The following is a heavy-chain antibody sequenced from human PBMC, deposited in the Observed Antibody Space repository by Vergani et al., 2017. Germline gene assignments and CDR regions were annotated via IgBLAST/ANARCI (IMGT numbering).Heavy chain of an antibody. Sequence: QVQLVQSGAEVKKPGSSVKVSCKASGGTFSSYAISWVRQAPGQGLEWMGGIIPIFGTANYAQKFQGRVTITADESTRTAYMELSSLRSEDTAVYYCASGRDIVVVPAAKNWFDPWGQGTLVTVSS. CDR3: ASGRDIVVVPAAKNWFDP. V-gene: IGHV1-69*01. CDR1: GGTFSSYA. J-gene: IGHJ5*02. CDR2: IIPIFGTA. D-gene: IGHD2-2*01.